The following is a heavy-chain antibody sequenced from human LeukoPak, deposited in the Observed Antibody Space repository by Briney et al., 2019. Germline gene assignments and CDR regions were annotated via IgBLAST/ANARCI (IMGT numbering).Heavy chain of an antibody. CDR1: LFIFGDYG. V-gene: IGHV3-20*04. CDR2: ISCNGGST. J-gene: IGHJ6*03. CDR3: ARGISGIAVAGTGPYYYYMDV. D-gene: IGHD6-19*01. Sequence: SGGSRILCCASSLFIFGDYGMCLVHQAPGKGLECVSGISCNGGSTCYADSVKGRYTISGDNAKKSLYLQMNGLRAEDTALYYCARGISGIAVAGTGPYYYYMDVWGKGTTVTVSS.